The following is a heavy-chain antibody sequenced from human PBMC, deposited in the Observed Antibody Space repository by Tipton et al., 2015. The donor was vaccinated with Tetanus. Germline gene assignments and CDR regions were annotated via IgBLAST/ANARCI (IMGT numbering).Heavy chain of an antibody. Sequence: TLSLTCAVSGASISSIYSWSWIRQPPGKALEWIGSIYYSGSTFYHPSLQSRVTISVDTSKNQFSLRLSSVTAADTAVYFCARHPPPYYYGSGSYLDYWGQGTPVTVSS. V-gene: IGHV4-30-2*03. D-gene: IGHD3-10*01. J-gene: IGHJ4*02. CDR3: ARHPPPYYYGSGSYLDY. CDR1: GASISSIYS. CDR2: IYYSGST.